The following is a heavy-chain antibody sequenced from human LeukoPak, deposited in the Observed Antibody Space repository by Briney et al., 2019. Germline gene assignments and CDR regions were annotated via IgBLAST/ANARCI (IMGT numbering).Heavy chain of an antibody. Sequence: ASVKVSCKASGYTFTAYYMHWVRQAPGQGLEWVGWINPNSGGTNYAQNFQGRVTLTRDTSISTAYMELSRLRSDDMAVYYCARNGDYGAGYYGMDVWGQGTTVTVSS. CDR3: ARNGDYGAGYYGMDV. D-gene: IGHD4-17*01. V-gene: IGHV1-2*02. J-gene: IGHJ6*02. CDR2: INPNSGGT. CDR1: GYTFTAYY.